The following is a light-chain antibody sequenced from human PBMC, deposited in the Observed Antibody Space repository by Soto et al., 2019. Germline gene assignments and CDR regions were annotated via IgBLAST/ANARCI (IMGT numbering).Light chain of an antibody. CDR1: QSVSSSY. CDR3: QQYCSSPYT. J-gene: IGKJ2*01. V-gene: IGKV3-20*01. CDR2: GAS. Sequence: EIVLTQSPGTLSLSPGERATLSCRASQSVSSSYLAWYQKKAGQAPRLLIFGASSRATGIPDRFSGSGSGTDFTLTISRLEPEDFSVYYCQQYCSSPYTFGQGTKLEIK.